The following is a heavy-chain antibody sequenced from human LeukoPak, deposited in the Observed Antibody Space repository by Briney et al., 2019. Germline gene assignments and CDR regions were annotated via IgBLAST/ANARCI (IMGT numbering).Heavy chain of an antibody. D-gene: IGHD3-22*01. CDR2: IYYSGST. CDR3: ARGYYDTSGYYLAAY. CDR1: GDSISSYY. Sequence: SETLSLTCTVSGDSISSYYWSWIRQPPGKGLEWIGYIYYSGSTNYNPSLKSRVTLSVDTSKNQFSLKLTSVTAADTAVYYCARGYYDTSGYYLAAYWGQGTLVTVSS. V-gene: IGHV4-59*01. J-gene: IGHJ4*02.